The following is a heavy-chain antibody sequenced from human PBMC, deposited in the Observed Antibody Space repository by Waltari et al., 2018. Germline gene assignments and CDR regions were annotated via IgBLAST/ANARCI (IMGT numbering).Heavy chain of an antibody. Sequence: QVQLVPSGAEVNNPGSSVKVSCHASCRTFSSYPIRLLLPAPGQGLPWMGGIIPIFGTANYAQKCQGRVTITADESTSTAYMELSSLRSEDTAVYYCGVVGATRYYYYGMDVWGQGTTVTVSS. J-gene: IGHJ6*02. CDR3: GVVGATRYYYYGMDV. V-gene: IGHV1-69*12. D-gene: IGHD1-26*01. CDR1: CRTFSSYP. CDR2: IIPIFGTA.